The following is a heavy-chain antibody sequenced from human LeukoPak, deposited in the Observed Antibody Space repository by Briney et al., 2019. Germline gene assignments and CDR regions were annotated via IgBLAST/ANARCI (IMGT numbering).Heavy chain of an antibody. D-gene: IGHD3-16*01. V-gene: IGHV3-23*01. Sequence: GGSLRLSCAASGFTFSSYAMSWVRQAPGKGLEWVSVISGSGGNTYYADSVKGRFTISRDNSKNTLFLQMNSLTAEDKALYYCATMILRASTYMEVWGKGTTVTVSS. CDR3: ATMILRASTYMEV. CDR1: GFTFSSYA. J-gene: IGHJ6*03. CDR2: ISGSGGNT.